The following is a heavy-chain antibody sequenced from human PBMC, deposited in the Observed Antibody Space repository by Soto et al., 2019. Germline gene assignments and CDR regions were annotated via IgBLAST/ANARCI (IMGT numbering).Heavy chain of an antibody. J-gene: IGHJ5*02. D-gene: IGHD3-3*01. CDR3: ARDGDPGYSFWSGPLGGGRFAP. CDR1: GGTFGNTA. V-gene: IGHV1-69*12. CDR2: IVPLFGTA. Sequence: QVQLVQSGAEVKEPGSSVNVSCKTSGGTFGNTAVTWVRQVPGQGLEWIGGIVPLFGTANYAQKFRGRVMITAXGXTGXAYMDLSSLRSDDTAIYYCARDGDPGYSFWSGPLGGGRFAPWGQGTLVTVSS.